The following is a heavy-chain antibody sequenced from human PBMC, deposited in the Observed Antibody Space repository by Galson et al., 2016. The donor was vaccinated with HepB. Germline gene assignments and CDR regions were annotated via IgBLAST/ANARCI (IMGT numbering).Heavy chain of an antibody. CDR1: GFTFSSSW. CDR3: ATTAAAPGNY. J-gene: IGHJ4*02. CDR2: IKQDGSDK. V-gene: IGHV3-7*03. D-gene: IGHD6-25*01. Sequence: SLRLSCAASGFTFSSSWMSWVRQAPGKGLEWVANIKQDGSDKYYVDSAKGRFTISRDNAENSLYLQMNTLRAEDTAVYYCATTAAAPGNYWGQGTLVTVSS.